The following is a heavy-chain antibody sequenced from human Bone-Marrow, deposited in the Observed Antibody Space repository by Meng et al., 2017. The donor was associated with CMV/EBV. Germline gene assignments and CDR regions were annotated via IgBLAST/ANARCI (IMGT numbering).Heavy chain of an antibody. D-gene: IGHD6-19*01. CDR1: GYTFTSIS. CDR2: INPATSNA. J-gene: IGHJ4*02. Sequence: QAQLVQSGTEVQKPGASVKLSCKSSGYTFTSISTHWMRQAPGQRLEWMGLINPATSNAKYSQTFQGRVTITRDTSATTAYMELSDLRSEDTAIYYCARGPYSSGWYGLVDYWGQGTLVTVSS. V-gene: IGHV1-3*01. CDR3: ARGPYSSGWYGLVDY.